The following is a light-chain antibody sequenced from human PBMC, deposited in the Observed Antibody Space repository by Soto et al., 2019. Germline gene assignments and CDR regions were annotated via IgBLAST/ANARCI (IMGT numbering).Light chain of an antibody. CDR2: GAS. J-gene: IGKJ5*01. CDR3: QQYGSSLPL. CDR1: QSVSSSY. Sequence: EIVLTQSPGTLSLSPGERATLSCRASQSVSSSYLAWYQQKPGQAPRLLIYGASSRATGIPDRFSGSGSGTDFTLTISRLEPEDFAVYYCQQYGSSLPLFCQGTRLEMK. V-gene: IGKV3-20*01.